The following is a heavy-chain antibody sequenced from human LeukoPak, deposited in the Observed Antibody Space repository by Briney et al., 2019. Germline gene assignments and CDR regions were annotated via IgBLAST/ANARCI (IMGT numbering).Heavy chain of an antibody. D-gene: IGHD3-22*01. CDR1: GFTFNRYA. V-gene: IGHV3-23*01. CDR2: ITTSGGSA. J-gene: IGHJ4*02. Sequence: GGSLRLSCAASGFTFNRYAMNWVRQAPGKGLAWVSAITTSGGSAYYADSVKGRFTISRDNSKNTLYLQMNSLRAEDTAVYYCAKGRYDSSGFNWAAWGQGTLVTVSS. CDR3: AKGRYDSSGFNWAA.